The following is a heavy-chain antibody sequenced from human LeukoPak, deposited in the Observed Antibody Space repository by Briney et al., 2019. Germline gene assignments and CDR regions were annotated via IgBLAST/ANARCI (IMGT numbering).Heavy chain of an antibody. V-gene: IGHV6-1*01. CDR2: TQYRSECSN. CDR3: ARESLERRFDY. J-gene: IGHJ4*02. Sequence: SQTLSLTCAISGDSVSTNSADWNWIRQSPSRGLEWLGRTQYRSECSNDYAESVKSRITINPDTSKNQYSLQLNSVTPEDTAVYYCARESLERRFDYWGQGTLVTVSS. D-gene: IGHD5-24*01. CDR1: GDSVSTNSAD.